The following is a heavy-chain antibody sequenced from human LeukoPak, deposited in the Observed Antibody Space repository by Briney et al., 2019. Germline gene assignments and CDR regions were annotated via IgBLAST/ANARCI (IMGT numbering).Heavy chain of an antibody. CDR1: GGSISSYY. Sequence: NPSETLSLTCTVSGGSISSYYWSWLRQPAGKGLEGLGRIYTSGSTNYNPSLKRRVTMSVHTPKKQFSLQLSSVTAADTAVYYCALSQGGGTVDYWGQGTLVTVSS. D-gene: IGHD3-16*01. J-gene: IGHJ4*02. CDR2: IYTSGST. V-gene: IGHV4-4*07. CDR3: ALSQGGGTVDY.